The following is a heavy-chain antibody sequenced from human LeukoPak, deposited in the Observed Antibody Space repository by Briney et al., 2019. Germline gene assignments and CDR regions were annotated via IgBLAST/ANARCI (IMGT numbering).Heavy chain of an antibody. V-gene: IGHV3-23*01. CDR1: GFTFSSYA. CDR2: ISSSTGNT. Sequence: PGGSLRLSCAVSGFTFSSYAMNWVRQAPGKGLEWVSAISSSTGNTYYADSVKGRFTISRDNSKNTLYLQMNSLRAEDTAVYYCAKGAMRVLDPWGQGTLVTVSP. CDR3: AKGAMRVLDP. J-gene: IGHJ5*02.